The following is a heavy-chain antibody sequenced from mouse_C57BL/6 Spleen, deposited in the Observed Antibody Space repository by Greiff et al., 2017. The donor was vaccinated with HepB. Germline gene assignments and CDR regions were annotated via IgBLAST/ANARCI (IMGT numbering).Heavy chain of an antibody. CDR3: AGNYPAWFAY. V-gene: IGHV1-4*01. CDR1: GYTFTSYT. D-gene: IGHD2-1*01. Sequence: VQLQQSGAELARPGASVKMSCKASGYTFTSYTMHWVKQRPGQGLEWIGYINPSSGYTKYNQKFKDKATLTADKSSSTAYMQLSSLTAEDSAVYYCAGNYPAWFAYWGQGTLVTVAA. J-gene: IGHJ3*01. CDR2: INPSSGYT.